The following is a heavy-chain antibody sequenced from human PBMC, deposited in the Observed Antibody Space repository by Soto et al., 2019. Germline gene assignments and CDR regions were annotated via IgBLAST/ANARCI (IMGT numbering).Heavy chain of an antibody. CDR2: IIPIFGTA. V-gene: IGHV1-69*13. J-gene: IGHJ6*02. CDR3: ARGRSGNWNYFYYYYGMDV. CDR1: GGTFSSYA. Sequence: SVKVSCKASGGTFSSYAISWARQAPGQGLEWMGGIIPIFGTANYAQKFQGRVTITADESTSTAYMELSSLRSEDTAVYYCARGRSGNWNYFYYYYGMDVWGQGTTVTVYS. D-gene: IGHD1-7*01.